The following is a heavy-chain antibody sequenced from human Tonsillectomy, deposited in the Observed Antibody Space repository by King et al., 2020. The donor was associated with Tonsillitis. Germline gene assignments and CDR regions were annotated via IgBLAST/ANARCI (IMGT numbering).Heavy chain of an antibody. CDR2: ISISGTR. Sequence: QLQESGPGLVKPSETLSLICAVSGDSIRDYQWNWIRQPAGKGLEWIGRISISGTRNHNPSFKGRVTLSLDTSKNQFSLNLRSVTAADTAIYYCARWGSMTSLDHWGQGILVTVSS. CDR3: ARWGSMTSLDH. CDR1: GDSIRDYQ. V-gene: IGHV4-4*07. J-gene: IGHJ4*02. D-gene: IGHD3-10*01.